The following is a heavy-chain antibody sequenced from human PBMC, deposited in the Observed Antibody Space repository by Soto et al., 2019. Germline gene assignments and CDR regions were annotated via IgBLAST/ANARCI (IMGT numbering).Heavy chain of an antibody. CDR2: ISYDGGKK. V-gene: IGHV3-30*04. CDR1: GFNFSSYA. J-gene: IGHJ4*02. Sequence: VGSLRLSCAASGFNFSSYAMHWVRQAPGKGLEWVAVISYDGGKKYYADSVKGRFTISRDNSQNTLYVEMTSLSAEDTAVYYCAREGQPAAGTTPHNWGQGTLVTVSS. D-gene: IGHD6-13*01. CDR3: AREGQPAAGTTPHN.